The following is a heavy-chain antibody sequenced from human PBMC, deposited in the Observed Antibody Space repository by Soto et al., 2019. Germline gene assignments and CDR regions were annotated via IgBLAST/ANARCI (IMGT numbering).Heavy chain of an antibody. V-gene: IGHV1-24*01. CDR3: ATDLPGYYGFFYYFDY. Sequence: ASVKVSCKVSGDTLTELSMHWVRQAPGKGLEWMGGFDPEDGETIYAQKFQGRVTMTEDTSTDTAYMELSSLRSEDTAVYYCATDLPGYYGFFYYFDYWGQGTLVSVSS. D-gene: IGHD3-22*01. CDR2: FDPEDGET. J-gene: IGHJ4*02. CDR1: GDTLTELS.